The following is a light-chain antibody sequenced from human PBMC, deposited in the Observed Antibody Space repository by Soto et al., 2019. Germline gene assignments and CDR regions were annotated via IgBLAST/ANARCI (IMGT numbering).Light chain of an antibody. CDR2: EVS. CDR1: SSDVGSYKL. CDR3: CSYAGTSTHTV. J-gene: IGLJ7*01. Sequence: QSALTQPASVSGSPGQSITISCTGTSSDVGSYKLVSWYQQHPGKAPKLMISEVSKRPSGISVRFSGSKSGSTASLTISGLQAEDEADYYCCSYAGTSTHTVFGGGTQLTVL. V-gene: IGLV2-23*02.